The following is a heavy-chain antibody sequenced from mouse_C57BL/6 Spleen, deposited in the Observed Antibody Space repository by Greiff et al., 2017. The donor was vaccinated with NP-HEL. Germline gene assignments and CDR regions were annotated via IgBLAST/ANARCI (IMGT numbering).Heavy chain of an antibody. CDR3: APDELGLYFDY. D-gene: IGHD4-1*01. CDR1: GYTFTSYW. CDR2: IHPNSGST. V-gene: IGHV1-64*01. Sequence: QVQLQQSGAELVKPGASVKLSCKASGYTFTSYWMHWVKQRPGQGLEWIGMIHPNSGSTNYNEKFKSKATLTVDKSSSTAYMQLSSLTSEDSAVYYCAPDELGLYFDYWGQGTTLTVSS. J-gene: IGHJ2*01.